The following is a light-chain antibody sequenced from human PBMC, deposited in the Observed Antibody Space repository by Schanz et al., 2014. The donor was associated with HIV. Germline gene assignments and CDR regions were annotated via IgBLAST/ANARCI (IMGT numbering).Light chain of an antibody. CDR3: QAWDSSTVV. J-gene: IGLJ2*01. CDR1: SSNIGAGYA. CDR2: DNN. V-gene: IGLV1-40*01. Sequence: QSVLTQPPSVSGAPGQRVTISCTGSSSNIGAGYAVYWYQQLPGTAPKLLIYDNNNRPSGVPDRFSGSKSGNTATLTISGTQAMDEADYYCQAWDSSTVVFGGGTKLTVL.